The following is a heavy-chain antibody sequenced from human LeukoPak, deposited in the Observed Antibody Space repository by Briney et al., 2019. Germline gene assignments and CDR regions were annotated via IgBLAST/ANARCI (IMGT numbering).Heavy chain of an antibody. CDR1: GGSISSYY. Sequence: SETLSLTCTVSGGSISSYYWSWIRQPPGKGLEWIGYIYYSGSTNYNPSLKSRVTISVDTSKNQFPLKLSSVTAADTAVYYCARDCSSTSCYDYWGQGTLVTVSS. J-gene: IGHJ4*02. D-gene: IGHD2-2*01. CDR2: IYYSGST. CDR3: ARDCSSTSCYDY. V-gene: IGHV4-59*01.